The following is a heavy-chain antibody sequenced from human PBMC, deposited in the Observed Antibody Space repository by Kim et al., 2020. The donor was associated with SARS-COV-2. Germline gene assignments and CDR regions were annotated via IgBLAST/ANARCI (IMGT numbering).Heavy chain of an antibody. CDR3: ARDLSIRSGFGIAAADLSFDY. V-gene: IGHV1-3*01. J-gene: IGHJ4*02. D-gene: IGHD6-13*01. CDR1: GYTFTSYA. Sequence: ASVKVSCKASGYTFTSYAMHWVRQAPGQRLEWMGWINAGNGNTKYSQKFQGRVTITRDTSASTAYMELSSLRSEDTAVYYCARDLSIRSGFGIAAADLSFDYWGQGTLVTVSS. CDR2: INAGNGNT.